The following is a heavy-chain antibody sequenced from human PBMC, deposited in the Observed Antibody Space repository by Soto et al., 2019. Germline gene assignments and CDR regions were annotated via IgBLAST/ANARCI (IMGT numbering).Heavy chain of an antibody. CDR2: IYYSGGT. J-gene: IGHJ5*02. CDR1: GGPISSTSYY. CDR3: VRRVDFGVVTRFDP. V-gene: IGHV4-39*01. D-gene: IGHD3-3*01. Sequence: QLQLQESGPGLVKPSETLSLICSVSGGPISSTSYYWGWIRQPPGKGLEWIGNIYYSGGTYYNPSLKSRVSIAVDTSKNQFSLKLSSVTAADTAVYYCVRRVDFGVVTRFDPWGQGTLVTVSS.